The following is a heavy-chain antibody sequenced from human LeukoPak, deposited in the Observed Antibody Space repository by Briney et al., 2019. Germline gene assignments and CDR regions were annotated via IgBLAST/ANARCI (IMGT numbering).Heavy chain of an antibody. J-gene: IGHJ3*02. CDR3: ARENTMVRGAFDAFDI. CDR2: IYNSGST. D-gene: IGHD3-10*01. CDR1: GGSISGSY. V-gene: IGHV4-59*01. Sequence: SETLSLTCTVSGGSISGSYWSWIRQPPGKGLEWIGYIYNSGSTNYNPSLKSRVTILVDTSNNQFPLRLNSVTAADTAVYYCARENTMVRGAFDAFDIWGQGTIVSVSS.